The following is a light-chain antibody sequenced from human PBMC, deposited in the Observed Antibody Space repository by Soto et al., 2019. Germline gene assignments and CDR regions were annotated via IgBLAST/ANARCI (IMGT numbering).Light chain of an antibody. V-gene: IGKV4-1*01. CDR1: QSGLYSSNNKNY. Sequence: DIVMTQSPASLAVSLGERATINCKSSQSGLYSSNNKNYLAWYQQKPGQPPKLLIYWASTRESGVPVRFSGSGYGTDFPLTISILQAEDVAIYYCPQYYHRLSTYGPGTTVDIK. CDR3: PQYYHRLST. CDR2: WAS. J-gene: IGKJ3*01.